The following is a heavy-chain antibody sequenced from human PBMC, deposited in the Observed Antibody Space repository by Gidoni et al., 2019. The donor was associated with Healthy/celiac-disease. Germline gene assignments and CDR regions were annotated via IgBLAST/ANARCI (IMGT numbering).Heavy chain of an antibody. V-gene: IGHV3-48*01. CDR1: GFTFSSYS. Sequence: EVQLVESGGGLVQPGGSLRLSCAASGFTFSSYSMNWVRQAPGKGLEWVSYISSSSSTIYYADSVKGRFTISRDNAKNSLYLQMNSLRAEDTAVYYCARDVGSGWYFADYWGQGTLVTVSS. CDR2: ISSSSSTI. D-gene: IGHD6-19*01. J-gene: IGHJ4*02. CDR3: ARDVGSGWYFADY.